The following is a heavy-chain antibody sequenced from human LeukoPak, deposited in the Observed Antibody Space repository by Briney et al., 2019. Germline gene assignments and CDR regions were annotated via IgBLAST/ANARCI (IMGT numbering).Heavy chain of an antibody. J-gene: IGHJ4*02. CDR3: AKTPMGSGIYYFDY. D-gene: IGHD1-26*01. V-gene: IGHV3-23*01. CDR1: GFTFSSYA. CDR2: ISGSGGST. Sequence: GGSLRLSCAASGFTFSSYAMSWVRQAPGKGLEWVSAISGSGGSTYYADSVKGRLTISRDNSKNTLYLQMNSLRAEDTAVYYCAKTPMGSGIYYFDYWGQGTLVTVSS.